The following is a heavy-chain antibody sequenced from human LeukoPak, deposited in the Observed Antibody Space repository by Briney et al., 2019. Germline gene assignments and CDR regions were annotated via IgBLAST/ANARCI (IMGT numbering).Heavy chain of an antibody. V-gene: IGHV3-30*18. CDR1: GFTFSSYG. CDR2: ISYDGSNK. CDR3: AKDRAGVVVPAAWDLDY. Sequence: PGRSLRLSCAASGFTFSSYGMHWVRQAPGKGLEWVAVISYDGSNKYYADSVKGRFTISRDNSKNTLYLQMNSLRAEDTAVYYCAKDRAGVVVPAAWDLDYWGQATLVTVSS. J-gene: IGHJ4*02. D-gene: IGHD2-2*01.